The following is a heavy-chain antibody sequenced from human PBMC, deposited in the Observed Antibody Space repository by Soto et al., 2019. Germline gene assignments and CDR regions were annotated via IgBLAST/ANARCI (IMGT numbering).Heavy chain of an antibody. CDR3: ARGSDTAMVPYYYGMDV. J-gene: IGHJ6*02. V-gene: IGHV4-31*03. CDR2: IYYSGST. Sequence: QVQLQESGPGLVKPSQTLSLTCTVSGGSISSGGYYWSWIRQHPGKGLEWIGYIYYSGSTYYNPYLKSRVTISVDTSKNQFSLKLSSVTAADTAVYYCARGSDTAMVPYYYGMDVWGQGTTVTVSS. CDR1: GGSISSGGYY. D-gene: IGHD5-18*01.